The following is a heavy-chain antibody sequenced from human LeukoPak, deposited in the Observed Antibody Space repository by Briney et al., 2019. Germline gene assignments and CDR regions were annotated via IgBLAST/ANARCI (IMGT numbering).Heavy chain of an antibody. CDR1: GYSFTSYW. J-gene: IGHJ6*02. Sequence: GESLKISCKGSGYSFTSYWIGWVRQMPGKGLEWMGIIYPGDSDTRYSPSFQGQVTISADKSISTAYLQWSSLKASDTAMYYCARQTVTTRSFNYYYGMDVWGQGTTVTASS. CDR2: IYPGDSDT. V-gene: IGHV5-51*01. CDR3: ARQTVTTRSFNYYYGMDV. D-gene: IGHD4-17*01.